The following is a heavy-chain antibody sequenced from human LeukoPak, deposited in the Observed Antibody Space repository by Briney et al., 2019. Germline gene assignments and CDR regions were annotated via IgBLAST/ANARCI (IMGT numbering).Heavy chain of an antibody. V-gene: IGHV3-23*01. Sequence: GGSLRLSCAASGFTFSSYAMSWVRQAPGKGLEWVSAISGSGGSTYYADSVKGRFTISRDNSKNTLYLQMNSLRAEDTAVYYCAKEPVFGVVIRGGNWFDPWGQGTLVTVSS. CDR3: AKEPVFGVVIRGGNWFDP. CDR1: GFTFSSYA. CDR2: ISGSGGST. J-gene: IGHJ5*02. D-gene: IGHD3-3*01.